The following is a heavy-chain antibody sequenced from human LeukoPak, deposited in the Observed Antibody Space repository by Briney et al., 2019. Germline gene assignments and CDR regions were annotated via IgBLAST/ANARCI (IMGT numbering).Heavy chain of an antibody. CDR2: ISGNNDNP. Sequence: VASVKVSCKASGYTFTSYGISWVRQAPGQGLEWMGWISGNNDNPNYGQKFQGRFTVTTDSSTSTAYMELRNLTFDDTAVYYCARDGTSADDYWGQGTLVTVSS. CDR1: GYTFTSYG. V-gene: IGHV1-18*01. J-gene: IGHJ4*02. D-gene: IGHD1-26*01. CDR3: ARDGTSADDY.